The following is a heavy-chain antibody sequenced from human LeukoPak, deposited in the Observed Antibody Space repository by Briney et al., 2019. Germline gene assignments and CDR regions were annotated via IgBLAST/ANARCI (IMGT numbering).Heavy chain of an antibody. D-gene: IGHD2-2*01. Sequence: GGSLRLSCAASGFTFSDYYMSWIRQAPGKGLEWVSYISSSSSYTNYADSVKGRFTISRDNAKNSLYLQMNSLRAEDTAMYYCARDIAGVSSSTSLYYFDYWGQGTLVTVSS. CDR2: ISSSSSYT. CDR1: GFTFSDYY. V-gene: IGHV3-11*06. J-gene: IGHJ4*02. CDR3: ARDIAGVSSSTSLYYFDY.